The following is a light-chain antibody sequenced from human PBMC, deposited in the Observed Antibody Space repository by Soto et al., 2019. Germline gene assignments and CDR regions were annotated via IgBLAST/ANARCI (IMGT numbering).Light chain of an antibody. J-gene: IGLJ2*01. Sequence: SYELTQPPSVSVAPGQTATITCGGNNIGGKNVHWYQRKPGQAPVLVVYDDSDRPSGVPGRLSGSNSGNTATLTISRGEAGDGAAYFFQGGDNRFVLFGGGTQRT. CDR2: DDS. CDR1: NIGGKN. V-gene: IGLV3-21*02. CDR3: QGGDNRFVL.